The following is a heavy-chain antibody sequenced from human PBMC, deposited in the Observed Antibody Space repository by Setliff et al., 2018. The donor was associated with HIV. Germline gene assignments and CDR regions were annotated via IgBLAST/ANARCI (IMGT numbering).Heavy chain of an antibody. J-gene: IGHJ4*02. Sequence: KPSETLSLTCAVSGYSVSSGYFWGWIRQPPGKGLEWIANVHYSGSIYFNPSLRSRVAISVDTSHNQFSLRLRSVTAADTAVYYCARPSLGIGGGSMFNNWGQGTLVTVSS. CDR1: GYSVSSGYF. V-gene: IGHV4-38-2*01. D-gene: IGHD3-3*01. CDR3: ARPSLGIGGGSMFNN. CDR2: VHYSGSI.